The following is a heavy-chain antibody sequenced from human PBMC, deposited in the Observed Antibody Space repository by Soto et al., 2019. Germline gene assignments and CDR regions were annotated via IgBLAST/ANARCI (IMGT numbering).Heavy chain of an antibody. J-gene: IGHJ4*02. V-gene: IGHV4-39*01. D-gene: IGHD3-3*01. CDR3: ARHAVGSTYES. CDR2: IFYSGST. Sequence: PSETLSLTCTVSGGSFSSSNYYWGWIRQPPGKGLEYIGNIFYSGSTHYAPSLKGRLTMSVDTSRSQFSLNLNSVTAADTAVYYCARHAVGSTYESWGQGTLVTVSS. CDR1: GGSFSSSNYY.